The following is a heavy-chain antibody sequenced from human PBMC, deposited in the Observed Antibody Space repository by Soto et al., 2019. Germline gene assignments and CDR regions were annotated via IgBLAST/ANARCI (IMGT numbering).Heavy chain of an antibody. CDR1: EFTFSSYA. CDR3: AKEAAAGLYYFDY. Sequence: EVQLLESGGGLVQPGGSMRVSCAASEFTFSSYALSWVRLAPGKALEWVSPISGSGGSTYYADSVKGRFTISRDNSKNTLYLQMNSLRAEDTAVYYCAKEAAAGLYYFDYWGQGTLVTVSS. J-gene: IGHJ4*02. D-gene: IGHD6-13*01. CDR2: ISGSGGST. V-gene: IGHV3-23*01.